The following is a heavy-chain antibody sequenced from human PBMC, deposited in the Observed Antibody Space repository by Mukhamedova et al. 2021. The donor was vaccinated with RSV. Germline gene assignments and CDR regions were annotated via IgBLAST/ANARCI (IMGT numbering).Heavy chain of an antibody. D-gene: IGHD3-22*01. V-gene: IGHV3-66*02. CDR2: GGGST. CDR3: ARSMIVVTNAFDI. J-gene: IGHJ3*02. Sequence: GGGSTYYADSVKGRFTISRDNSKNTLYLQMNSLRAEDTAVYYCARSMIVVTNAFDIWGQGTMVTVSS.